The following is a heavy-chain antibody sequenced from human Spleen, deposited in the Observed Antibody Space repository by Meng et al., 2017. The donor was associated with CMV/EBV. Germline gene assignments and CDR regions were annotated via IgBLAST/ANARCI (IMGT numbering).Heavy chain of an antibody. Sequence: ASVKVSCKASGYTFAGYYIHWLRQAPGEELQWMGWINPDSGGTTYAQKFQGRVSMTRDTSISTAYMELSRLRSDDTALYYCARTYDKVHDPFDIWGQGTMVTVSS. V-gene: IGHV1-2*02. CDR3: ARTYDKVHDPFDI. J-gene: IGHJ3*02. D-gene: IGHD3-16*01. CDR1: GYTFAGYY. CDR2: INPDSGGT.